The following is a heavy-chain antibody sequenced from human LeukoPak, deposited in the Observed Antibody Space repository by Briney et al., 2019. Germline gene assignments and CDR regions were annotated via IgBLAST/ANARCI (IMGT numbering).Heavy chain of an antibody. CDR2: IHHGGST. J-gene: IGHJ4*02. CDR3: ARVRYNWNDYLDY. Sequence: PSETLSLTCAVSGGSISSVNWWSWVRQPPGKGLEWIGEIHHGGSTNYNPSLKSRLTISVDRSKNQFSLKLSSVTAADTAVYYCARVRYNWNDYLDYWGQGTLVTVSS. CDR1: GGSISSVNW. V-gene: IGHV4-4*02. D-gene: IGHD1-20*01.